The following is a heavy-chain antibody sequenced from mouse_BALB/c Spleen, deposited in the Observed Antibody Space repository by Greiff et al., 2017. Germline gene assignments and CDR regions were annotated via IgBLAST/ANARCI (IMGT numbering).Heavy chain of an antibody. CDR2: IYPYNGGT. CDR1: GYTFTDYN. J-gene: IGHJ4*01. CDR3: ARAGITTVVGAMDY. V-gene: IGHV1S29*02. Sequence: EVQLQQSGPELVKPGASVKISCKASGYTFTDYNMHWVKQSHGKSLEWIGYIYPYNGGTGYNQKFKSKATLTVDESSSTAYMQLSSLTSEDSAVYYCARAGITTVVGAMDYWGQGTSVTVSS. D-gene: IGHD1-1*01.